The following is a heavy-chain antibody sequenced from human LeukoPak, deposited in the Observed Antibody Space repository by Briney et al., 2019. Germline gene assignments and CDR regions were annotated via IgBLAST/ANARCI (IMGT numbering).Heavy chain of an antibody. V-gene: IGHV1-18*01. CDR2: ISAYNGNT. D-gene: IGHD6-13*01. Sequence: ASVKVSCKASGYTFTSYGISWVRQAPGQGLEWMGWISAYNGNTNYAQKLQGRVTMTTDTSTSTAYMELRSLRSDDTAVYYCARGPLRVAAGPEFDYWGQGTLVTVSS. CDR3: ARGPLRVAAGPEFDY. J-gene: IGHJ4*02. CDR1: GYTFTSYG.